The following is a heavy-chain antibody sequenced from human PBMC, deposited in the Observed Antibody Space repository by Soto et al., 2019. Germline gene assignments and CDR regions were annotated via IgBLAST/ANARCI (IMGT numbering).Heavy chain of an antibody. CDR1: GFTFSSYS. CDR2: ISSSSSYI. D-gene: IGHD2-15*01. J-gene: IGHJ3*02. CDR3: ARDAYPDIVVVVAATVAFDI. Sequence: EVQLVESGGGLVKPGGSLRLFCAASGFTFSSYSMNWVRQAPGKGLEWVSSISSSSSYIYYADSVKGRFTISRDNAKNSLYLQMNSLRAEDTAVYYCARDAYPDIVVVVAATVAFDIWGQGTMVTVSS. V-gene: IGHV3-21*01.